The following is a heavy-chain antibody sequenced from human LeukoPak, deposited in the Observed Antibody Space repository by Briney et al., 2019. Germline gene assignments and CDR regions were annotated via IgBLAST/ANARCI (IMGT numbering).Heavy chain of an antibody. J-gene: IGHJ3*02. Sequence: ASVKVSCKASGYTFTSYGISWVRQAPGQGLEWMGWISAYNGNTNYAQKLQGRVTMTTDTSTSTAYMELRSLRSDDTAVYYCERTPALLSAFDIWGQGTMVTVSS. CDR2: ISAYNGNT. CDR1: GYTFTSYG. D-gene: IGHD3-10*01. CDR3: ERTPALLSAFDI. V-gene: IGHV1-18*01.